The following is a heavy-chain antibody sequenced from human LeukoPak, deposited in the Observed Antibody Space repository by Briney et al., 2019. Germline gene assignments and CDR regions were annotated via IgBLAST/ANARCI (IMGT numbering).Heavy chain of an antibody. V-gene: IGHV1-46*01. CDR2: INPSSGST. CDR1: GYTFTNYY. Sequence: ASVKVSCKASGYTFTNYYMHWVRQAPGQGLEWMGIINPSSGSTSYAQKFQGRVTMTRDTSTSTVYMELRSLRSDDTAVYYCAREVATITVAAAGGIDYWGQGTLVTVSS. CDR3: AREVATITVAAAGGIDY. D-gene: IGHD5-12*01. J-gene: IGHJ4*02.